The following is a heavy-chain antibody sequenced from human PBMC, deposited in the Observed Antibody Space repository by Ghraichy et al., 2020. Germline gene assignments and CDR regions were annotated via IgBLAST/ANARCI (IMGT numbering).Heavy chain of an antibody. D-gene: IGHD3-9*01. Sequence: GESLRLSCAASGFTFRSYGMHWVRQAPGKGLEWVAVISYDGNNNYYADSVKGRFTISRDNSKNTLYLQVNSLRTEDTAVYYCVKPLTSYYDILRGAFDIWGQGTMVTVSS. CDR2: ISYDGNNN. CDR3: VKPLTSYYDILRGAFDI. J-gene: IGHJ3*02. CDR1: GFTFRSYG. V-gene: IGHV3-30*18.